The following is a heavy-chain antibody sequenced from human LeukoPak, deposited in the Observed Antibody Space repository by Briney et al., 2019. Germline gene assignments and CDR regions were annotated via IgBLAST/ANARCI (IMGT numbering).Heavy chain of an antibody. D-gene: IGHD6-13*01. V-gene: IGHV4-39*07. J-gene: IGHJ3*02. CDR3: ARDGSSWSHAFDI. Sequence: SETLSLTCTVSGGSISSSSYYWGWIRQPPGKGLEWIGSIYYSGSTYYNPSLKSRVTISVDTSKNQFSLKLSSVTAADTAVYYCARDGSSWSHAFDIWGQGTMVTVSS. CDR1: GGSISSSSYY. CDR2: IYYSGST.